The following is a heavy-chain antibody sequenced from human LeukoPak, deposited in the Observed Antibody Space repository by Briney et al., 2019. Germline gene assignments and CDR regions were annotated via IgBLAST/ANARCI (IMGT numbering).Heavy chain of an antibody. CDR1: GGSISSYY. CDR3: ARLPTDIVGATLFDY. D-gene: IGHD1-26*01. J-gene: IGHJ4*02. Sequence: SETLSLTCTVSGGSISSYYWSWIRQPPGKGLEWIGYIYYSGSTNYNPSLKSRVTISVDTSKNQFSLKLSSVTAADTAVYHCARLPTDIVGATLFDYWGQGTLVTVSS. CDR2: IYYSGST. V-gene: IGHV4-59*08.